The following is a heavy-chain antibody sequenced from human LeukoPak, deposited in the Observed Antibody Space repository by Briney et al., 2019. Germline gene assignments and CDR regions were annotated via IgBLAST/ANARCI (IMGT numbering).Heavy chain of an antibody. J-gene: IGHJ3*02. Sequence: GGSLRLSCAASGFTFDDYAMHWVRQAPGKGMEWVSLISGDGGSTYYADSVKGRFTISRDNSKNSLYLQMNSLRTEDTALYYCAKGDFGEWELLGAFDIWGQGTMVTVSS. CDR1: GFTFDDYA. D-gene: IGHD1-26*01. CDR3: AKGDFGEWELLGAFDI. V-gene: IGHV3-43*02. CDR2: ISGDGGST.